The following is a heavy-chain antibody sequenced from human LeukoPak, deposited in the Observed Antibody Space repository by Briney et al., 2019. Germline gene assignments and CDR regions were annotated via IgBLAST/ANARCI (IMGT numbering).Heavy chain of an antibody. CDR3: ARGYNGGSDY. CDR2: IKQDGGAR. CDR1: GFIVRDYW. V-gene: IGHV3-7*01. D-gene: IGHD3-16*01. J-gene: IGHJ4*02. Sequence: GGSLRLSCAASGFIVRDYWMNWVRQAPGQGLEWLANIKQDGGARYYVGSVKGRFTTSSDSAKSLVYLQMDSLRAEDTATYYCARGYNGGSDYWGQGTLVTVSS.